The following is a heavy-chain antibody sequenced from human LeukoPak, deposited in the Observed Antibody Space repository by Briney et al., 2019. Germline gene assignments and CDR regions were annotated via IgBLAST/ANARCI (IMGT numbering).Heavy chain of an antibody. CDR2: IKQDGSEK. CDR3: SRIVRGIVMPQNAFDI. CDR1: RFTLSIHW. D-gene: IGHD3-16*01. J-gene: IGHJ3*02. V-gene: IGHV3-7*01. Sequence: SLRLSCALSRFTLSIHWMSWGCQAPGERQEWVANIKQDGSEKYSVDSVKVRFTISRDNTKNSLYLQMTSLRAEDTAIYYCSRIVRGIVMPQNAFDIWGQGTMVTVSS.